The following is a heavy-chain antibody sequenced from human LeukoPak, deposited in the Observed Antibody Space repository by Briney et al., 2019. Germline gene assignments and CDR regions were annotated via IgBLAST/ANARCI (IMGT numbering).Heavy chain of an antibody. D-gene: IGHD3-16*01. Sequence: PSETLSLTCTAFGGSINTYYWSWIRQSPGKGLEFIGYIYSSGSTDYNPSLKSRVVISIDTSKSQFSLKMNSVTAADTAVYYCARRGTPYYYYYMDVWGKGTTVTVSS. CDR1: GGSINTYY. CDR3: ARRGTPYYYYYMDV. V-gene: IGHV4-59*08. J-gene: IGHJ6*03. CDR2: IYSSGST.